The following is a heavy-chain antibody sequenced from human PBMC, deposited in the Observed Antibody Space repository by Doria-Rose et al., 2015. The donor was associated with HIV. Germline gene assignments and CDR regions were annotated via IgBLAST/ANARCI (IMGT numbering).Heavy chain of an antibody. J-gene: IGHJ6*03. D-gene: IGHD3-3*01. V-gene: IGHV3-9*01. CDR1: GFSFESYA. CDR2: ISWDSGAK. Sequence: VQLVQSGGGLVQPGRSLRLSCVGSGFSFESYAMHWVRLAPGKGLGWVAGISWDSGAKGNADSVEGRFTISRDNAKKSVYLEMRSLRPEDTAFYCCAKAPIIGPKYYFYMDVWGKGTSVTVSS. CDR3: AKAPIIGPKYYFYMDV.